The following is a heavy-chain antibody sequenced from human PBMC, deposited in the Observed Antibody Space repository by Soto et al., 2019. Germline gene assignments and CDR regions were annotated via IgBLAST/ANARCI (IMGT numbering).Heavy chain of an antibody. Sequence: EVQLVESGGGLVQPGGSLRLPLEASGLTLIGYTMNGVRQAPGKGLEWVSYISSSSSTIYYADSVKGRFTISRDNAKNSLYLQMNSLRDEDTAVYYCARPEYSSSSYGMDVWGQGTTVTVSS. D-gene: IGHD6-6*01. V-gene: IGHV3-48*02. CDR1: GLTLIGYT. CDR3: ARPEYSSSSYGMDV. CDR2: ISSSSSTI. J-gene: IGHJ6*02.